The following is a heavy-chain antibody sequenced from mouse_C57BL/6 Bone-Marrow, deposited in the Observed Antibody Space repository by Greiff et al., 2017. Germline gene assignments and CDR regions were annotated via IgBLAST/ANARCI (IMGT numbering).Heavy chain of an antibody. Sequence: EVQGVESGGGLVQSGRSLRLSCATSGFTFSDFYMEWVRQAPGKGLEWIAASRNKANDYTTEYSASVKGRFIVSRDTSQSILYLQMNALRAEDTAIYYSARDFHYYGSSYYYFDYWGQGTTRTVSS. J-gene: IGHJ2*01. D-gene: IGHD1-1*01. CDR3: ARDFHYYGSSYYYFDY. CDR2: SRNKANDYTT. V-gene: IGHV7-1*01. CDR1: GFTFSDFY.